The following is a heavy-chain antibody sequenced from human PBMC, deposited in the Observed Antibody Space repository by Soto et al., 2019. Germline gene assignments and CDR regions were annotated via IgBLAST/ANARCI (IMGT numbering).Heavy chain of an antibody. CDR1: GFAFSTYG. V-gene: IGHV3-30*18. J-gene: IGHJ5*01. CDR3: AKDFGAWSDS. CDR2: ISYDGGDF. D-gene: IGHD3-10*01. Sequence: PGGSLSLSCAASGFAFSTYGMHWVRQAPGQGLEWVALISYDGGDFYYADSVKGRFTISRDNSKHTLSLQMDSLRVEDTAVYYCAKDFGAWSDSWGQGTLVTVSS.